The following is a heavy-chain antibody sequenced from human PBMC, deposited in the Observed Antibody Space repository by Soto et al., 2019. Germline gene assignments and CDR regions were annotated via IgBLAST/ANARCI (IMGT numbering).Heavy chain of an antibody. D-gene: IGHD3-10*01. V-gene: IGHV3-23*01. Sequence: EVQLLESGGALVQPGESLRLSCAASGFAFSGYAMSWVRQAPGKGLEWVSDISDNGAHTYYADSLKGRFTISRDNSKNTLFLQMNSLRVDDTAVYFCAKPSYYCYTTACPDFWGQGTLVTVSS. CDR2: ISDNGAHT. CDR3: AKPSYYCYTTACPDF. CDR1: GFAFSGYA. J-gene: IGHJ4*02.